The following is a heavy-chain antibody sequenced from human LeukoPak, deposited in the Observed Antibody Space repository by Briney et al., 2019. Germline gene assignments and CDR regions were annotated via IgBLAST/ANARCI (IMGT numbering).Heavy chain of an antibody. D-gene: IGHD5-24*01. CDR1: GFTFSRYW. J-gene: IGHJ4*02. Sequence: TGGSLRLSCVVSGFTFSRYWMNWVRQVPGKGLVWVSRITRDGSYANYADSVKGRFTFSRDNARNTLYLQMNSLRAEDTAVYYCARDGDGYNFDFWGQGALVTVSS. CDR2: ITRDGSYA. CDR3: ARDGDGYNFDF. V-gene: IGHV3-74*01.